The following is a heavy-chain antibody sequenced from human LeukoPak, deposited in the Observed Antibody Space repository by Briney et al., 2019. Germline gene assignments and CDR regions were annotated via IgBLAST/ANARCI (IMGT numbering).Heavy chain of an antibody. CDR2: ISSSSSYT. J-gene: IGHJ6*04. Sequence: GGSLRLSCAASGFTFSDYYMSWIRQAPGKGLEWVSYISSSSSYTNYADSVKGRFTISRDNAKNSLHLQMNSLRAEDTAVYYCARDFPNYDILTGYSYYYYGMDVWGKGTTVTVSS. D-gene: IGHD3-9*01. CDR1: GFTFSDYY. CDR3: ARDFPNYDILTGYSYYYYGMDV. V-gene: IGHV3-11*06.